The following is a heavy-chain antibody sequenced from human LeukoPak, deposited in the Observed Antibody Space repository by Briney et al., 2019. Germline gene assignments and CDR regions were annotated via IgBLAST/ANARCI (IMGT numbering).Heavy chain of an antibody. Sequence: GGSLRLSCAASGFTVSSNYMSWVRQAPGKGLEWVSVIYSGGSTYYADSVKGRFTISRDNSKNTLYLQMNSLRAEDTAVYCCARWWGQWLVLDYWGQGTLVTVSS. V-gene: IGHV3-66*01. CDR3: ARWWGQWLVLDY. J-gene: IGHJ4*02. D-gene: IGHD6-19*01. CDR1: GFTVSSNY. CDR2: IYSGGST.